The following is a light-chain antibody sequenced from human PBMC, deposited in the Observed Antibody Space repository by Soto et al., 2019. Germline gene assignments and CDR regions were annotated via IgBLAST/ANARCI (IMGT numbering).Light chain of an antibody. CDR3: QQSHSSPLS. J-gene: IGKJ4*01. V-gene: IGKV1-39*01. Sequence: IQMTQSPSSLSASVGDRVTITCPASQSISRNLNWYQQKPGKAPELLIYTASNLQSGVPSRFSGSGSGTDFALTISSLQPEDSAVYYCQQSHSSPLSFGGGTKVEFK. CDR2: TAS. CDR1: QSISRN.